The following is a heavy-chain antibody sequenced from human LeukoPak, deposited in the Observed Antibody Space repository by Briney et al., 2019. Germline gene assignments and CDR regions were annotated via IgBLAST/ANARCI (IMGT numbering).Heavy chain of an antibody. CDR2: INAGNGNT. V-gene: IGHV1-3*01. D-gene: IGHD3-10*01. CDR1: GYTFTSYA. CDR3: ATTRDITMIRGVIIPPGWYFDL. Sequence: ASVKVSCKASGYTFTSYAMHWVRQAPGQRLEWMGWINAGNGNTKYSQRLQGRVTITRDTSESTAHMELSSLRSEDTAVYYCATTRDITMIRGVIIPPGWYFDLWGRGTQVTVSS. J-gene: IGHJ2*01.